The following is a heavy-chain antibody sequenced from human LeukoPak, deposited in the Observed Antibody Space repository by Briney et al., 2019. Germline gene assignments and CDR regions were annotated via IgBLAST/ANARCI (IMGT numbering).Heavy chain of an antibody. Sequence: GGSLRLSCAASGFTFSSYAMSWVRQAPGKGLEWVSSVSGNGDYTYYADSVKGRFTISRDNSKNTLYLQMNNLRAEDTAVYYCARVLREFFGSGTYVKSLDYWGQGTLVTVSS. D-gene: IGHD3-10*01. CDR3: ARVLREFFGSGTYVKSLDY. CDR1: GFTFSSYA. V-gene: IGHV3-23*01. J-gene: IGHJ4*02. CDR2: VSGNGDYT.